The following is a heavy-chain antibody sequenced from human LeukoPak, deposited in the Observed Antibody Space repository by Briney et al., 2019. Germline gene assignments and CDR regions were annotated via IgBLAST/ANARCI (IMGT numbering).Heavy chain of an antibody. CDR2: ISAYNGNT. CDR1: GYTFTGYY. J-gene: IGHJ4*02. D-gene: IGHD3-3*01. V-gene: IGHV1-18*04. CDR3: ARALRFLEWSN. Sequence: ASVKVSCKASGYTFTGYYMHWVRQAPGQGLEWMGWISAYNGNTNYAQKLQGRVTMTTDTSTSTAYMELRSLRSDDTAVYYCARALRFLEWSNWGQGTLVTVSS.